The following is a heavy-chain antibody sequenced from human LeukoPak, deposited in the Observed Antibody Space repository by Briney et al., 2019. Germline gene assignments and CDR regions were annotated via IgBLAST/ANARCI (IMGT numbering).Heavy chain of an antibody. Sequence: ASVKVSCKASGGTFSSYAISWVRQARGQGLEWMGRIIPIFGIANYVQKFQGRVTITADKSTSTAYMELSSLRSEDTAVYYCATDRDYSEYYYLNWLDPWGQGTLVTVSS. J-gene: IGHJ5*02. D-gene: IGHD3-22*01. CDR3: ATDRDYSEYYYLNWLDP. V-gene: IGHV1-69*04. CDR2: IIPIFGIA. CDR1: GGTFSSYA.